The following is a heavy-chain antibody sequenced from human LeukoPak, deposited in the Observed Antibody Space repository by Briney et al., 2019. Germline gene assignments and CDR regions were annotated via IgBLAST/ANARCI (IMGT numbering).Heavy chain of an antibody. CDR2: INPNGGGT. Sequence: ASVKGSCKASGYTFTGYYMHWVRQAPGQGLEWMGRINPNGGGTSYAQKFQGRVTMTRDTSISTAYMELSRLRSDDTAVYYCARAFEGGFDPWGQGTLVTVSS. CDR3: ARAFEGGFDP. V-gene: IGHV1-2*02. J-gene: IGHJ5*02. CDR1: GYTFTGYY.